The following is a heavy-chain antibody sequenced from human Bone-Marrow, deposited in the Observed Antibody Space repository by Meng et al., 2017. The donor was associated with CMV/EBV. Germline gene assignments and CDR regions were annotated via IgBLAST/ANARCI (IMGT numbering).Heavy chain of an antibody. CDR1: GGSFSGYY. CDR3: ARDTARRHYYYGMDV. CDR2: INHSGST. D-gene: IGHD6-6*01. Sequence: SETLSLTCAAYGGSFSGYYWSWIRQPPGKGLEWIWEINHSGSTNYNPSLKSRVTISVDTSKNHFFLKLSSVTAADTAVYYCARDTARRHYYYGMDVWGQGTTVTVSS. J-gene: IGHJ6*02. V-gene: IGHV4-34*01.